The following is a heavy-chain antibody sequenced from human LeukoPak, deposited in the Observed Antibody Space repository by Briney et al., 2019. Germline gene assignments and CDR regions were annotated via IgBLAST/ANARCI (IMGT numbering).Heavy chain of an antibody. V-gene: IGHV1-2*02. CDR1: GGTFSSYA. CDR2: INPNSGDT. Sequence: GATVKVSCKASGGTFSSYAISWVRQAPGQGLDWMGWINPNSGDTKYAQKFQGRVTMTRDTSISTGYMELNGLRSDDTAVYYCARDARHCTSSSCYSFYLDSWGQGTQVTVSS. J-gene: IGHJ4*02. CDR3: ARDARHCTSSSCYSFYLDS. D-gene: IGHD2-2*01.